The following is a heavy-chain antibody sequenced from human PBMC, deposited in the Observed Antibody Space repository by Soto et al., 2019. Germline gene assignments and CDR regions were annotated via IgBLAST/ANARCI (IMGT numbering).Heavy chain of an antibody. D-gene: IGHD3-16*01. V-gene: IGHV4-31*03. CDR2: IFYSRTT. Sequence: KPSETLSLTCTVSGGSINSGGYYWTWIRQHPGKGLEWIGYIFYSRTTSYNPSLKSRVTISGDTSKNQFSLTLRSVTAADSAVYYSARESTGELAYYFDFWGQGPQVTVSS. CDR1: GGSINSGGYY. CDR3: ARESTGELAYYFDF. J-gene: IGHJ4*02.